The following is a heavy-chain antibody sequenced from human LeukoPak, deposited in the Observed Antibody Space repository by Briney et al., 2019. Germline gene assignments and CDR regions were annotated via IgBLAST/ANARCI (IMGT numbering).Heavy chain of an antibody. V-gene: IGHV4-31*03. Sequence: SETLSLTCTVSGGSISSGGYYWSWIRQHPGKGLEWIGYIYYSGSTYYNPSLKSRVTISVDTSKNQFSLKLSSATAADTAVYYCATLSYRRTYFDYWGQGTLVTVSS. CDR1: GGSISSGGYY. J-gene: IGHJ4*02. CDR3: ATLSYRRTYFDY. D-gene: IGHD5-18*01. CDR2: IYYSGST.